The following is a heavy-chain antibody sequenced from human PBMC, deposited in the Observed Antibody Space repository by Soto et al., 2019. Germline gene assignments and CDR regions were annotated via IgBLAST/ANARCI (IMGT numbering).Heavy chain of an antibody. Sequence: QVQLQQWGAGLLKPSETLSLTCAVYGGSFSGYYWSWIRQPPGKGLEWIGEINHSGSTNYNPSLKSRVPISVDTSKNQFSLKLSSVTAADTAVYYCARCRGSSGYYYLFNWFDPWGQGTLVTVSS. CDR3: ARCRGSSGYYYLFNWFDP. CDR1: GGSFSGYY. V-gene: IGHV4-34*01. J-gene: IGHJ5*02. D-gene: IGHD3-22*01. CDR2: INHSGST.